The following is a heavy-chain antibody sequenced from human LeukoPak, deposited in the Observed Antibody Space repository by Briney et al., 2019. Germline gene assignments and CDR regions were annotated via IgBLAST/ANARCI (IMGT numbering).Heavy chain of an antibody. D-gene: IGHD3-22*01. J-gene: IGHJ4*02. Sequence: ASVKVSCKASGGTFSSYAISWVRRAPGQGLEWMGRIIPILGIANYAQKFQGRVTITADKSTSTAYMELSSLRSEDTAVYYCARDALSYYDSSGYYYVWGQGTLVTVSS. V-gene: IGHV1-69*04. CDR2: IIPILGIA. CDR1: GGTFSSYA. CDR3: ARDALSYYDSSGYYYV.